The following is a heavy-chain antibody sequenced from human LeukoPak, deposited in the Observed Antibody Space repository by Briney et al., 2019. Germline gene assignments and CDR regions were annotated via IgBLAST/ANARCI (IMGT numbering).Heavy chain of an antibody. CDR1: GGSICSFY. V-gene: IGHV4-4*07. CDR3: ARDHVTGYYYYYMDV. D-gene: IGHD7-27*01. J-gene: IGHJ6*03. Sequence: SETLSLTCTVSGGSICSFYWSWIRQPPGKGLEWIGRIYTSGSTNYNPSLKSRVTMSVDTSKNQFSLKLSSVTAADTAVYYCARDHVTGYYYYYMDVWGRGTTVTVSS. CDR2: IYTSGST.